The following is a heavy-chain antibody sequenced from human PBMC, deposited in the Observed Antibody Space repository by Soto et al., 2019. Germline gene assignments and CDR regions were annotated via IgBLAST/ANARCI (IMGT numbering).Heavy chain of an antibody. J-gene: IGHJ4*02. V-gene: IGHV1-3*05. Sequence: QVQLVQSGAEEKKPGASVKVSCKASGYTFTSYAMHWVRQAPGQRLEWMGWINAGNGNTKYSQKFQGRVTITRDTTASTAYNEVSSLGSGDTAVYFFAGDSRRNSTIFGVVHMGGLDYWGQGTLVTVSS. CDR1: GYTFTSYA. CDR3: AGDSRRNSTIFGVVHMGGLDY. D-gene: IGHD3-3*01. CDR2: INAGNGNT.